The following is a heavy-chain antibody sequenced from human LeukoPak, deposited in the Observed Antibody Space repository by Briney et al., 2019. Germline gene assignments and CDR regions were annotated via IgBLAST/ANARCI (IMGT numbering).Heavy chain of an antibody. J-gene: IGHJ4*02. CDR2: ISYDGSSK. Sequence: GGSLRLSCAASGFTFSTYSMHWVRQAPGKGLEWVAVISYDGSSKYYADSLKGRFTISRDNSKNTLYLQMNSLGAEDTAVYYCARDYATDTDMVWGQGILVTVSS. V-gene: IGHV3-30-3*01. CDR1: GFTFSTYS. D-gene: IGHD5-18*01. CDR3: ARDYATDTDMV.